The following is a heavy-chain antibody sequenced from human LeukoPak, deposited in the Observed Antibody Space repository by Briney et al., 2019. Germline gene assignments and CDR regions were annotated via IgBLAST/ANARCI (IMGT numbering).Heavy chain of an antibody. CDR3: AFIAAAGTSWFDP. J-gene: IGHJ5*02. Sequence: ASVKVSCKASGYTFTSYGISWVRQAPGQGLEWMGWISAYNGNTIYAQKLQGRVTMTTDTSTSTAYMELRSLRSDDTAVYYCAFIAAAGTSWFDPWGQGTLVTVSS. V-gene: IGHV1-18*01. CDR2: ISAYNGNT. D-gene: IGHD6-13*01. CDR1: GYTFTSYG.